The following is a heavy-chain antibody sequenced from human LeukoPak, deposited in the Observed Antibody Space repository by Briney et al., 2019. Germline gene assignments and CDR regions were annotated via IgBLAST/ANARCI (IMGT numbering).Heavy chain of an antibody. J-gene: IGHJ4*02. V-gene: IGHV1-18*01. D-gene: IGHD3-22*01. CDR3: ASDLEGDYYDSSGYPGGY. CDR2: ISAYNGNT. CDR1: GYTFTSYG. Sequence: ASVKVSCKASGYTFTSYGISWVRQAPGQGLEWMGWISAYNGNTNYAQKLQGRVTMTTDTSTSTAYMELRSLRSDDKAVYYCASDLEGDYYDSSGYPGGYWSQGTLVTVSS.